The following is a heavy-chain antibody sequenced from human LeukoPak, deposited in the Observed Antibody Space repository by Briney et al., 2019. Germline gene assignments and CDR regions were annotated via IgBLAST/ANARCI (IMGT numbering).Heavy chain of an antibody. Sequence: SVKVSGKASGGTFSSYAMSWVRQAPGQGLEWIVGIIPSFGTAKYAQKFQGRVTITADESTSTAYMELSSLRSEGTGVYYCASTATYYYGSGGRAWFDPWGQGTLVTVSS. CDR2: IIPSFGTA. CDR3: ASTATYYYGSGGRAWFDP. CDR1: GGTFSSYA. J-gene: IGHJ5*02. V-gene: IGHV1-69*13. D-gene: IGHD3-10*01.